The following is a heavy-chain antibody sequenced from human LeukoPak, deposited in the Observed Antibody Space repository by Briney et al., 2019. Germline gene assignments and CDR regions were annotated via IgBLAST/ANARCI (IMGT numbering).Heavy chain of an antibody. J-gene: IGHJ4*02. CDR3: ARGSKPGYTYGGGY. V-gene: IGHV1-2*02. CDR2: INPSSGAT. CDR1: GYTFTDYY. Sequence: PWASVKVSCKASGYTFTDYYMHWVRQAPGQGLEWMGWINPSSGATNYAQKFQGRVTMTSDTSISTAYLELSRLRCDDTAFYYCARGSKPGYTYGGGYWGQGTLVTVSS. D-gene: IGHD2-21*01.